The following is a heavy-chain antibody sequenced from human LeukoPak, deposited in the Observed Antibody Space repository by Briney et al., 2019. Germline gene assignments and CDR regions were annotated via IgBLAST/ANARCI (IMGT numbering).Heavy chain of an antibody. CDR3: AKDSLAYAFDI. D-gene: IGHD5-12*01. CDR2: ISSSSSYI. J-gene: IGHJ3*02. V-gene: IGHV3-21*04. CDR1: GFTFSSYS. Sequence: AGSLRLSCAASGFTFSSYSMNWVRQAPGKGLEWVSSISSSSSYIYYADSVKGRFTISRDNSKNTLYLQMNSLRAEDTAVYYCAKDSLAYAFDIWGQGTMVTVSS.